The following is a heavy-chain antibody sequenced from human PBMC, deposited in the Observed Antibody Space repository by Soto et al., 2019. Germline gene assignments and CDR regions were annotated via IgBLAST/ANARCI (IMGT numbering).Heavy chain of an antibody. CDR2: IYYSGST. D-gene: IGHD6-13*01. V-gene: IGHV4-39*01. Sequence: QLQLQESGPGLVKPSETLSLTCTVSGGSISSSSYYWGWIRQPPGKGLEWIGSIYYSGSTYYNPSLKSRVTISVDTSKNQFSLKLSSVTAADTAVYYCARRIAAQPRHFDYWGQGTLVTVSS. CDR3: ARRIAAQPRHFDY. CDR1: GGSISSSSYY. J-gene: IGHJ4*02.